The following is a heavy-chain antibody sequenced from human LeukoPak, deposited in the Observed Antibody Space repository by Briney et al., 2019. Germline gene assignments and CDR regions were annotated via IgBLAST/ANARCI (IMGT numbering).Heavy chain of an antibody. CDR2: IHTGGST. D-gene: IGHD6-19*01. J-gene: IGHJ4*02. CDR3: ARGGPIAVAGYYFDY. Sequence: GGSLRLSCAASGFTVSSNYMSWVRQAPGKGLEWVSIIHTGGSTYYAGSVKGRFIISRDNSKNTLYLQMNSLRAEDTAVYFCARGGPIAVAGYYFDYWGQGTLVTVSS. V-gene: IGHV3-53*01. CDR1: GFTVSSNY.